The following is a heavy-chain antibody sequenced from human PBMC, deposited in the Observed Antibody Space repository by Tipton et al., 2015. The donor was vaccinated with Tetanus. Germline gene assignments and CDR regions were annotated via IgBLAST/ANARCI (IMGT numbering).Heavy chain of an antibody. D-gene: IGHD2-8*01. V-gene: IGHV4-31*03. CDR3: ARDHRLSASYAGWFDP. CDR2: IYYSGHT. Sequence: TLSLTCTVSGDSFSGGGYWTWIRQHPGKGLEWIGYIYYSGHTHYNPSLRSRVTISVDTSRNQFSLRLKSVTPADTAMYYCARDHRLSASYAGWFDPWGQGTLVTVSS. J-gene: IGHJ5*02. CDR1: GDSFSGGGY.